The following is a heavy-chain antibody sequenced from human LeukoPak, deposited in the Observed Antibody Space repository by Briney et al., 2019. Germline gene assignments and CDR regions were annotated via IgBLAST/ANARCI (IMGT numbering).Heavy chain of an antibody. Sequence: PGGSLRLSCAASGFTFSDYYMSWIRQAPGKGLEWVSYISSSGSTIYYADSVKGRFTISRNNAKNSLYLQMNSLRAEDTAVYYCARDRARATGAFDIWGQGTMVTVSS. V-gene: IGHV3-11*04. D-gene: IGHD3-10*01. CDR1: GFTFSDYY. CDR2: ISSSGSTI. J-gene: IGHJ3*02. CDR3: ARDRARATGAFDI.